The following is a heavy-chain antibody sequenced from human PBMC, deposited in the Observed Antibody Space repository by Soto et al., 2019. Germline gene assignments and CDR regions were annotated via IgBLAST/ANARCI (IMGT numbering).Heavy chain of an antibody. J-gene: IGHJ5*02. CDR1: GGSISSGDYY. D-gene: IGHD2-2*01. Sequence: QVQLQESGPGLVKPSQTLSLTCTVSGGSISSGDYYWSWIRQPPGKGLEWIGYIYYSGSTYYNPSLKRRLTISGDTSKTQFSLMRSSVTAADTAVDYCASQRPDGARLDPWGQGTLVTVSS. CDR3: ASQRPDGARLDP. V-gene: IGHV4-30-4*01. CDR2: IYYSGST.